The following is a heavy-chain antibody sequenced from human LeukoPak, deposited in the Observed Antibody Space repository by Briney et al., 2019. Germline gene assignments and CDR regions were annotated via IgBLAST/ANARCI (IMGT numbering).Heavy chain of an antibody. CDR1: GYSFTSYW. D-gene: IGHD6-13*01. CDR3: ARHHRPYSSSWYPLYYFDY. CDR2: IYPGDSDT. V-gene: IGHV5-51*01. J-gene: IGHJ4*02. Sequence: GEYLKISCKGSGYSFTSYWIGWVRQMPGKGLEWMGIIYPGDSDTRYSPSFQGQVTISADKSISTAYLQWSSLKASDTAMYYCARHHRPYSSSWYPLYYFDYWGQGTLVTVSS.